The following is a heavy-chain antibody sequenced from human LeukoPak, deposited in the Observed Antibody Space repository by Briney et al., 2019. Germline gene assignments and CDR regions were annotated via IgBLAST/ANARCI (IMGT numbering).Heavy chain of an antibody. CDR1: GGSFSGYY. V-gene: IGHV4-59*01. D-gene: IGHD3-9*01. CDR3: ARADYDILTGYAYFDY. J-gene: IGHJ4*02. Sequence: SETLSLTCAVYGGSFSGYYWSWIRQPPGKGLEWIGYIYYSGSTNYNPSLKSRVTISVDTSKNQFSLKLSSVTAADTAVYYCARADYDILTGYAYFDYWGQGTLVTVSS. CDR2: IYYSGST.